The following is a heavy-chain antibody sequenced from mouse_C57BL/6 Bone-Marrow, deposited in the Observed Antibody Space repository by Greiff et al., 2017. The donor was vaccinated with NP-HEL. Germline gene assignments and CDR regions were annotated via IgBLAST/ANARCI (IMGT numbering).Heavy chain of an antibody. CDR1: GFTFSSYG. D-gene: IGHD2-2*01. J-gene: IGHJ4*01. Sequence: EVKLVESGGDLVKPGGSLKLSCAASGFTFSSYGMSWVRQTPDKRLEWVATISSGGSYTYYPDSVKGRFTISRDNAKNTLYLQMSSLKSEDTAMYYCARHGGGYYYAMDYWGQGTSGTVSS. CDR2: ISSGGSYT. V-gene: IGHV5-6*01. CDR3: ARHGGGYYYAMDY.